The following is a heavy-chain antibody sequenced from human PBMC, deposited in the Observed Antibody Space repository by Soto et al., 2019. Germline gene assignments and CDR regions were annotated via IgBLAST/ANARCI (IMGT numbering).Heavy chain of an antibody. CDR2: ISASGRST. D-gene: IGHD2-15*01. V-gene: IGHV3-23*01. CDR1: GLTFSTSA. Sequence: GGSLRLSCAASGLTFSTSAMSWVRQSPGKGLEWVSLISASGRSTDYADSVKGRFTISRDNSKSTVYLQMNSLRADDTAVYYCAKDPPSEKLQPDYGMDVWGQGTTVTVSS. CDR3: AKDPPSEKLQPDYGMDV. J-gene: IGHJ6*02.